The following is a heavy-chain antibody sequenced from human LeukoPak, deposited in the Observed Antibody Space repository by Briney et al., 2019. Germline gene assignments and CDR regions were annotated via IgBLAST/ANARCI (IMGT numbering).Heavy chain of an antibody. CDR2: IYYSGST. J-gene: IGHJ4*02. V-gene: IGHV4-59*08. D-gene: IGHD1-26*01. Sequence: PETLSLTCTVSGGSISSYYWSWIRQPPGKGLEWIGYIYYSGSTNYNPSLKSRVTISVDPSKNQFSLKLSSVTAADTAVYYCERHSGSYYYFDYWGQGTLVTVSS. CDR1: GGSISSYY. CDR3: ERHSGSYYYFDY.